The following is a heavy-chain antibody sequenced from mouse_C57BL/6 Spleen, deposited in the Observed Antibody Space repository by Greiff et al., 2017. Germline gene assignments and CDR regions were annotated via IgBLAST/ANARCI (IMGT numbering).Heavy chain of an antibody. Sequence: QVQLQQSGAELVRPGTSVKVSCKASGYAFTNYLIEWVKQRPGQGLEWIGVINPGSGGTNYNEKFKGKATLTADKSSSTAYMQLSSLTSEDSAVYFYARGRQGYAMDYWGQGTSVTVSS. CDR1: GYAFTNYL. J-gene: IGHJ4*01. V-gene: IGHV1-54*01. D-gene: IGHD3-2*01. CDR2: INPGSGGT. CDR3: ARGRQGYAMDY.